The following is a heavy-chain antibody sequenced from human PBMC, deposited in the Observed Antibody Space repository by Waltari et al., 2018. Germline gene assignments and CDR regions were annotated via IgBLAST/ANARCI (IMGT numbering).Heavy chain of an antibody. Sequence: QVQLVQSGSEVRQPGASVKVSCEPSGYTFSGYYRHWGRQAPGQGPEWMGRIIPNSGGTSYAQKFQGRVTMTRDTSITTAYMELRSLTSNDTAVYYCARGNWGYFFDYWGQGTLVTVSS. CDR1: GYTFSGYY. J-gene: IGHJ4*02. V-gene: IGHV1-2*06. D-gene: IGHD7-27*01. CDR2: IIPNSGGT. CDR3: ARGNWGYFFDY.